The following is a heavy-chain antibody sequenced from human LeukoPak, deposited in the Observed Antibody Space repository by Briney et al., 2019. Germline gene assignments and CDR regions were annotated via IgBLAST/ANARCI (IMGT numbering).Heavy chain of an antibody. CDR1: EFTFSLYA. D-gene: IGHD1-26*01. V-gene: IGHV3-21*05. CDR2: INDVSGDI. Sequence: GGSLRLSCAASEFTFSLYAMNWVRQAPGKGLEWVSYINDVSGDIHYADSVKGRFTISRDNAKSSLYLQMNSLRAEDTAVYYCVRRPVGVTDYFDYWGQGTLVTVSS. J-gene: IGHJ4*02. CDR3: VRRPVGVTDYFDY.